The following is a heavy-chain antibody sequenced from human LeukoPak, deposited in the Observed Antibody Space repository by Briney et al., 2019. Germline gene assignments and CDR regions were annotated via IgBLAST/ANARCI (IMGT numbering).Heavy chain of an antibody. CDR3: ARALINYYGSGSYLY. CDR2: IYYSGST. V-gene: IGHV4-39*07. D-gene: IGHD3-10*01. CDR1: GGSISSSSYY. Sequence: SETLSLTCTVSGGSISSSSYYWGWIRQPPGKGLEWIGSIYYSGSTNYNPSLKSRVTISVDTSKNQFSLKLSSVTAADTAVYYCARALINYYGSGSYLYWGQGTLVTVSS. J-gene: IGHJ4*02.